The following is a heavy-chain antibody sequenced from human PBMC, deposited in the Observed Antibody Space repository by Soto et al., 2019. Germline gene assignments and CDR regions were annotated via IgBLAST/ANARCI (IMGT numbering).Heavy chain of an antibody. CDR3: ARSPTYSSGWSTFQP. CDR2: INPNIGDT. CDR1: GYTFTDYY. V-gene: IGHV1-2*04. Sequence: AASVKVSCKASGYTFTDYYIHWVRQAPGQGLEWMGWINPNIGDTNYAQKFQGWVTMTRDTSITTAYMELRRLKSDDTAVYYCARSPTYSSGWSTFQPWGQGTLVTVSS. D-gene: IGHD6-19*01. J-gene: IGHJ1*01.